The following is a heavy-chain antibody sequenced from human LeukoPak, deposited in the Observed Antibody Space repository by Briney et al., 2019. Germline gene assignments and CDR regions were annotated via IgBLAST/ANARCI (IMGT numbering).Heavy chain of an antibody. J-gene: IGHJ4*02. CDR1: GGSFSGYY. V-gene: IGHV4-59*10. Sequence: PSETLSLTCAVYGGSFSGYYWSWIRQPAGKGLEWIGRIYTSGSTNYNPSLKSRVTISVDTSKNQFSLKLSSVTAADTAVYYCARRSPTGLYFDYWGQGTLVTVSS. CDR3: ARRSPTGLYFDY. D-gene: IGHD1-14*01. CDR2: IYTSGST.